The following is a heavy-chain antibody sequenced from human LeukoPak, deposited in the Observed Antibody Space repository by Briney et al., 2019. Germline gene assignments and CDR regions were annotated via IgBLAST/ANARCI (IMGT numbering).Heavy chain of an antibody. J-gene: IGHJ4*02. CDR2: INPNIGST. D-gene: IGHD2-15*01. Sequence: ASVKVSCKASGYTFSDYYIHWVRQAPGQGLEWLGWINPNIGSTKYAQKFQGRVTMTRDTSITTAYMDLSRLGSDDTAVFYCVRKSATRRTSEFDYWGQGTPVTVSS. V-gene: IGHV1-2*02. CDR1: GYTFSDYY. CDR3: VRKSATRRTSEFDY.